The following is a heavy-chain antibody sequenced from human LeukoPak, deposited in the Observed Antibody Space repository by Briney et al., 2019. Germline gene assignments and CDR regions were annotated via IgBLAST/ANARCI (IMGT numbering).Heavy chain of an antibody. CDR2: IRSKAYRGTT. J-gene: IGHJ6*02. CDR3: TRGPIQLWIHNAMDV. V-gene: IGHV3-49*04. D-gene: IGHD5-18*01. CDR1: GFTFGYHA. Sequence: GGSLRLSCVASGFTFGYHAMSWVRQAPGKGLEWVGFIRSKAYRGTTEYAASVKGRFTISRDDSNSIAYLQMNSLEPEDTAVYFCTRGPIQLWIHNAMDVWGRGTTVTVSS.